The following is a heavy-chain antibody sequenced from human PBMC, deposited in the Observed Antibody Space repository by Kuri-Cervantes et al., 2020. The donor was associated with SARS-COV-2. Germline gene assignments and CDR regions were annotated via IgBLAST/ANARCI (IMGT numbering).Heavy chain of an antibody. J-gene: IGHJ5*02. V-gene: IGHV1-46*01. CDR2: INPSGGST. D-gene: IGHD2-15*01. Sequence: ASVKVSCKASGYTFTSYYMHWVRQAPGQGLEWMGIINPSGGSTSYAQKFQGRVTMTRDTSTSTVYMELRSLRSDDTAVYYCARDVGNWFDPWGQGTLVTVSS. CDR1: GYTFTSYY. CDR3: ARDVGNWFDP.